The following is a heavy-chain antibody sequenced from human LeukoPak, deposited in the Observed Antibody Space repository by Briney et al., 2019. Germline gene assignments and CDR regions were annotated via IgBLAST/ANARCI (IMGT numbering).Heavy chain of an antibody. J-gene: IGHJ6*03. CDR3: ARAGWVTGYYYYYMDV. CDR2: INHSGST. Sequence: SETLSLTCAVYGGSFSGYYWSWIRQPPGKGLEWIGEINHSGSTNYNPSLKSRVTISVDTSKNQFSLKLSSVTAADTAVYYCARAGWVTGYYYYYMDVWGKGTTVTISS. V-gene: IGHV4-34*01. D-gene: IGHD5-18*01. CDR1: GGSFSGYY.